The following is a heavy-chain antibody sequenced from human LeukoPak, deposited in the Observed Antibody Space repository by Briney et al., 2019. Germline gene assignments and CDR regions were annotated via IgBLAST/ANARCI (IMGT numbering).Heavy chain of an antibody. Sequence: GGSLRLSCAASGSTFSRNAMHWVRQAPGKGLEWVAVISDDGSNKYYADSVKGRFIISRDNSKNTLFLQMNSLRPEDTAMYHCARDRPAGYESSGGHKWFDPWGQGTLVTVSS. CDR2: ISDDGSNK. CDR3: ARDRPAGYESSGGHKWFDP. D-gene: IGHD3-22*01. V-gene: IGHV3-30-3*01. CDR1: GSTFSRNA. J-gene: IGHJ5*02.